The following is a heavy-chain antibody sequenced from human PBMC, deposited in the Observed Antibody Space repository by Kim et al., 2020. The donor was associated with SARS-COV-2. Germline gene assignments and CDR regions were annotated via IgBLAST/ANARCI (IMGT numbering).Heavy chain of an antibody. Sequence: GGSLRLSCISSGFTFREFPMAWVRQAPGKGLEWIGFIRSTIYGGTTEYAASVRGRFIISRGDSKNIAHLQMNSLKTEDTGVYYCVRVDCSSVSCYGDDYRNYYGMDVWGQGTTVIVSS. J-gene: IGHJ6*02. CDR2: IRSTIYGGTT. D-gene: IGHD2-2*01. CDR1: GFTFREFP. V-gene: IGHV3-49*04. CDR3: VRVDCSSVSCYGDDYRNYYGMDV.